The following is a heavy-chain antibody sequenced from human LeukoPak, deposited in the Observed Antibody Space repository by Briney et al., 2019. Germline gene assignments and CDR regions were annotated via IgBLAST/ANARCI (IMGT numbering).Heavy chain of an antibody. V-gene: IGHV4-4*07. Sequence: SETLSLTCTVSGGSINNYYWSWIRQSAGKGLEWIGRINASGRTNYNSSLKSRVTMSIDTSKNQFSLKVKSVTAADTAVYYCARGGRYCSSTSCYYWFDPWGQGTLVTVSS. CDR1: GGSINNYY. CDR3: ARGGRYCSSTSCYYWFDP. D-gene: IGHD2-2*01. CDR2: INASGRT. J-gene: IGHJ5*02.